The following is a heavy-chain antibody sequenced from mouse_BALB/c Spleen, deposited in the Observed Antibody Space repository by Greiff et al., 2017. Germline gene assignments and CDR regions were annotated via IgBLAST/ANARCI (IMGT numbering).Heavy chain of an antibody. J-gene: IGHJ3*01. CDR2: ISSGGGST. V-gene: IGHV5-12-1*01. CDR3: ARHERRLRRGFAY. D-gene: IGHD2-4*01. Sequence: EVQVVESGGGLVKPGGSLKLSCAASGFAFSSYDMSWVRQTPEKRLEWVAYISSGGGSTYYPDTVKGRFTISRDNAKNTLYLQMSSLKSEDTAMYYYARHERRLRRGFAYWGQGTLVTVSA. CDR1: GFAFSSYD.